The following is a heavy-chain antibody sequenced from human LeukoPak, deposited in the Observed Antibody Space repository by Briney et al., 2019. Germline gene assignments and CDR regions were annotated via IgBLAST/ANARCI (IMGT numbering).Heavy chain of an antibody. CDR2: ISGSNGNT. CDR1: GYSFNRYG. V-gene: IGHV1-18*01. Sequence: ASVKVSCKASGYSFNRYGVSWVRQAPGQGLECVCWISGSNGNTYYAQSFQGRVTMTTDVSTGTAYMDLRNLGFDDTAVYFCARSGRGTYYYFDLWGQGTLVSVSS. CDR3: ARSGRGTYYYFDL. J-gene: IGHJ4*02. D-gene: IGHD1-26*01.